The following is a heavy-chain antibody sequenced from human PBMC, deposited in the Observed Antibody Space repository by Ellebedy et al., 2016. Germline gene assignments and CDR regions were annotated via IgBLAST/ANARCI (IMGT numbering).Heavy chain of an antibody. D-gene: IGHD4-17*01. CDR2: IYPGDSDT. CDR1: GYSFTSYW. V-gene: IGHV5-51*01. J-gene: IGHJ4*02. CDR3: ARHSFTVTTHFDY. Sequence: GESLKISCKGSGYSFTSYWISWVRQMPGKGLEWMGIIYPGDSDTRYSPSFQGQVTISADKSISTAYLQWSSLKASDTAMYYCARHSFTVTTHFDYWGQGTLVTVSS.